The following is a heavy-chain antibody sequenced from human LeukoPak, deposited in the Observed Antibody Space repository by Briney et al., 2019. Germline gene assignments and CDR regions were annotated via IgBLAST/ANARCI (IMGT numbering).Heavy chain of an antibody. CDR1: GYTFSSYH. CDR2: INTYDGNT. D-gene: IGHD2-15*01. Sequence: ASVKVSCKASGYTFSSYHVSWVRQAPGQGLEWMRWINTYDGNTNYAQNFQGRVAMTTDTSTSTAYMELRSLRSDDTAVYYCARDFATWYFDYWGQGTLVTVSS. CDR3: ARDFATWYFDY. V-gene: IGHV1-18*01. J-gene: IGHJ4*02.